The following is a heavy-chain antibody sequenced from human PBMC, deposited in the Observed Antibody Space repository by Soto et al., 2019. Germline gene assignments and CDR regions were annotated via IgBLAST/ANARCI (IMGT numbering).Heavy chain of an antibody. Sequence: EVQLAESGGGLVQPGGSLRLSCAASEFTFSSYWMSWVRQVPGKGLEWLANIKPDGSEKYYVDSVRGRFTISRDNAKNSRYLQMNSLRTEDSAVYYCARDSKEGYSTAQRYFDLWGRGTLVTVSS. CDR3: ARDSKEGYSTAQRYFDL. J-gene: IGHJ2*01. CDR1: EFTFSSYW. D-gene: IGHD2-8*02. V-gene: IGHV3-7*01. CDR2: IKPDGSEK.